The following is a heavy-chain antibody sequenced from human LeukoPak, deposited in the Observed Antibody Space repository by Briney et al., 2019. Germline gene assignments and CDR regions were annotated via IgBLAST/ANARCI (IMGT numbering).Heavy chain of an antibody. J-gene: IGHJ4*02. Sequence: SETLSLTCAVSGGSISSYYWSWIRQPPGKGLEWIGYIYYSGSTNYNPSLKSRVTISVDTSKNQFSLKLSSVTAADTAVYYCARSGVLWNLAYWGQGTLVTVSS. V-gene: IGHV4-59*12. CDR1: GGSISSYY. D-gene: IGHD1-1*01. CDR2: IYYSGST. CDR3: ARSGVLWNLAY.